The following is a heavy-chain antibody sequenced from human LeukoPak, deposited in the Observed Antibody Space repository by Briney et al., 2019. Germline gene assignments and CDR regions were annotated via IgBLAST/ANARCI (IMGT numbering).Heavy chain of an antibody. D-gene: IGHD3-22*01. CDR3: ARGDGWLLSHFDY. J-gene: IGHJ4*02. Sequence: ASVKVSCKAYGYTFTGYYMHLVRQAPGQGLEWMGWINPNSGGTNYAQKFQGRVTMTRDTSISTAYMELSRLRSDDTAVYYCARGDGWLLSHFDYWGQGTLVTVSS. CDR2: INPNSGGT. V-gene: IGHV1-2*02. CDR1: GYTFTGYY.